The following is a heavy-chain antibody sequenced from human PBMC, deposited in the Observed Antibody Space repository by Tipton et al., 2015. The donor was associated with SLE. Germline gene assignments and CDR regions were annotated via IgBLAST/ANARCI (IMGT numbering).Heavy chain of an antibody. Sequence: TLSLTCTVSGGSISSYYWSWIRQPPGKGLEWIGYVFHSGSTTYNPSLKSRVTMSVDTSKNQFSLKLSSVIAADTAVYYCARGLWLSGDAFDIWGQGTMVTVSS. CDR3: ARGLWLSGDAFDI. D-gene: IGHD6-19*01. V-gene: IGHV4-59*01. CDR2: VFHSGST. CDR1: GGSISSYY. J-gene: IGHJ3*02.